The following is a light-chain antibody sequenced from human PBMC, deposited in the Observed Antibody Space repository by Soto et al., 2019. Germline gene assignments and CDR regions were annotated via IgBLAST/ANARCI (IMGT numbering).Light chain of an antibody. J-gene: IGLJ1*01. V-gene: IGLV2-11*01. CDR3: SSYAGTYTYV. Sequence: QSALTQPRSVSGSPGQSITISCTGTSSDVGGYNYVYWYQQHPGKAPKLMIYDVSKRPSGVPDRFSGSKSGNTASLTISGLHAEDEADYYCSSYAGTYTYVFGNGTKLNVL. CDR2: DVS. CDR1: SSDVGGYNY.